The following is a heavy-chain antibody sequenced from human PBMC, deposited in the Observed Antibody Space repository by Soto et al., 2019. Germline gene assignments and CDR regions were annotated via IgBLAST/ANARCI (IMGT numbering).Heavy chain of an antibody. V-gene: IGHV3-23*01. CDR1: GFTFSSYA. CDR2: ISGSGDNT. D-gene: IGHD3-3*01. CDR3: AKDLGTDDFWSAYYTYYYMDV. Sequence: VQLLESGGGLVQPGGSLRLSCAASGFTFSSYALNWVRQAPGKGLEWVSVISGSGDNTYYADSVKGRFTISRDNSKNTRYLQMNSLRAEDTAVYYCAKDLGTDDFWSAYYTYYYMDVWGKGTTVTVSS. J-gene: IGHJ6*03.